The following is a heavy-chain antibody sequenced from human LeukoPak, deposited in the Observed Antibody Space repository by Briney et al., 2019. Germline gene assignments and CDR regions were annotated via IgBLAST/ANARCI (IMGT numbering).Heavy chain of an antibody. J-gene: IGHJ3*02. V-gene: IGHV4-30-2*01. Sequence: SQTLSLTCAVSGGSISSGGYSWRWLRQPPGKGLEWLGYIYHSGSTYYNPSLKSRVTISVDRSKNQFSLKLSSVTAADTAVYYCAREQRGGIVSRAFDIWGQGTMVTVSS. CDR2: IYHSGST. CDR1: GGSISSGGYS. CDR3: AREQRGGIVSRAFDI. D-gene: IGHD5/OR15-5a*01.